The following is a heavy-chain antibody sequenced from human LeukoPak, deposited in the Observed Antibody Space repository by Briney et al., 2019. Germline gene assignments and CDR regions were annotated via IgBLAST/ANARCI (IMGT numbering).Heavy chain of an antibody. CDR2: IYDSGST. D-gene: IGHD3-9*01. CDR1: GGSISSGDYY. V-gene: IGHV4-30-4*01. J-gene: IGHJ6*04. CDR3: ASAAVDYDILTGSYYYYGMDV. Sequence: SQTLSLTCTVSGGSISSGDYYWSWIRQPPGKGLEWIGYIYDSGSTYYNPSLKSRVTISVDTSKNQFSLKLSSVTAADTAVYYCASAAVDYDILTGSYYYYGMDVWGKGTTVTVSS.